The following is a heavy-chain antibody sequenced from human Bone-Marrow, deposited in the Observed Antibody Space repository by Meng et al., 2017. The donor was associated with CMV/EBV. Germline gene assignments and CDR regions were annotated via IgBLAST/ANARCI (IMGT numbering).Heavy chain of an antibody. J-gene: IGHJ5*02. CDR1: GGSFSGYY. D-gene: IGHD6-6*01. CDR2: INHSGST. Sequence: SETLSLTCAVSGGSFSGYYWSWIRQPPGKGLEWIGEINHSGSTNYNPSLKSRVTISVDTSKNQFSLKLSSVSAADTAVYYCARATLIIAARRNWFDPWGQGTLVTVSS. V-gene: IGHV4-34*01. CDR3: ARATLIIAARRNWFDP.